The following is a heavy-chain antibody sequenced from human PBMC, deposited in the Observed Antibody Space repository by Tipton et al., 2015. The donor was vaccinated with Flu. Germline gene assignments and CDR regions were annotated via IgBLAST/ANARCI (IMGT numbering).Heavy chain of an antibody. CDR1: GGSISGYY. J-gene: IGHJ4*02. V-gene: IGHV4-59*01. CDR3: TRGGSTFDS. Sequence: LRLSCIVSGGSISGYYWSWIRQPPGKGLEWIGYIYYRGTTNYNPSLTSRVAITVDTSQNRLSLKLNSVTAADTAMYYCTRGGSTFDSWGRGTLATVSS. D-gene: IGHD3-10*01. CDR2: IYYRGTT.